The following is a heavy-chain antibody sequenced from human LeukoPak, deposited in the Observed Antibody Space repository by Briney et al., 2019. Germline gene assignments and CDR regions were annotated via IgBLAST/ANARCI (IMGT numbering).Heavy chain of an antibody. CDR2: IYYSGST. CDR1: GGSISSYY. Sequence: PSETLSLTCTVSGGSISSYYWSWLRQPPGKGLEWIGYIYYSGSTNYNPSLKSRVTISVDTSKNQFSLKLSSVTAADTAVYYCAREHPSIVGATDYFDYWGQGTLVTVSS. J-gene: IGHJ4*02. V-gene: IGHV4-59*01. CDR3: AREHPSIVGATDYFDY. D-gene: IGHD1-26*01.